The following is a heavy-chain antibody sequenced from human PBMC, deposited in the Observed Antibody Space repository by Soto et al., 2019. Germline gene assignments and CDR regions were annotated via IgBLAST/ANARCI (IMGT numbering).Heavy chain of an antibody. Sequence: QVQLQESGPGLVKPSETLSLTCTVYGGSISSYYWSWIRQPPGKGLEWIGYIYYSGSTNYNPSLXPRAXIXLDTSKNQFSLKLSSVTAADTAVYYCARRYGGTFDYWGQGTLVTVSS. J-gene: IGHJ4*02. CDR1: GGSISSYY. CDR3: ARRYGGTFDY. V-gene: IGHV4-59*08. D-gene: IGHD2-15*01. CDR2: IYYSGST.